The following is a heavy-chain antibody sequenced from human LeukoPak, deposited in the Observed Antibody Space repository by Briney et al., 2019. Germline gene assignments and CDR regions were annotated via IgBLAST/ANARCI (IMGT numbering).Heavy chain of an antibody. Sequence: PSETLSLTCTVSGGSISSYYWSWIRQPPGKGLEGIGYIYYSGSTNYNPSLKSRVTISVDTSKNQFSLKLSSVTAADTAVYYCAISSGSYFNFDYWGQGTLVTVSS. D-gene: IGHD1-26*01. V-gene: IGHV4-59*08. CDR3: AISSGSYFNFDY. CDR1: GGSISSYY. CDR2: IYYSGST. J-gene: IGHJ4*02.